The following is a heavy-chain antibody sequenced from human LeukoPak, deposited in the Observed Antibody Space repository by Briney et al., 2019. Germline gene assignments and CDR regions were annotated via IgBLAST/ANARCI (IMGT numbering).Heavy chain of an antibody. CDR2: IYTSGST. CDR3: ARLVVPAATYYYYYMDV. D-gene: IGHD2-2*01. CDR1: GGSISSYY. J-gene: IGHJ6*03. Sequence: SETLSLTCTVSGGSISSYYWSWIRQPPGKGLVWIGYIYTSGSTNYNPSLKSRVTISVDTSKNQFSLKLSSVTAADTAVYYCARLVVPAATYYYYYMDVWGKGTTVTVSS. V-gene: IGHV4-4*09.